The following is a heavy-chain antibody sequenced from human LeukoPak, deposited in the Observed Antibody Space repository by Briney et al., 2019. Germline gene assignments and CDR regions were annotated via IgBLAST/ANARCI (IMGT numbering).Heavy chain of an antibody. CDR1: GFTFSSYN. D-gene: IGHD4-17*01. V-gene: IGHV3-21*06. Sequence: GGSLRLSCAASGFTFSSYNMNWVRQAPGKGLEWVSSITSSSSYIYYADSVKGRFTISRDNAKNSLYLQMDSLRVEDTAEYYCARATASRFDYWGQGTLVTVSS. CDR2: ITSSSSYI. CDR3: ARATASRFDY. J-gene: IGHJ4*02.